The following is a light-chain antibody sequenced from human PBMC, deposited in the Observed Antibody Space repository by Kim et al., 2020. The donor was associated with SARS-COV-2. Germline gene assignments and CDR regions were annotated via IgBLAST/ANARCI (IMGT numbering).Light chain of an antibody. CDR2: YDG. CDR3: QVWETISGLGV. Sequence: SYELTQPPSVSVAPGKTARITCGGNDIGRKSVHWYQQKPGQAPVLIIYYDGVRPSGTPERFSASTSGNTATLTVTRVEAGDEADYYCQVWETISGLGVFGGGTQLTVL. J-gene: IGLJ3*02. V-gene: IGLV3-21*01. CDR1: DIGRKS.